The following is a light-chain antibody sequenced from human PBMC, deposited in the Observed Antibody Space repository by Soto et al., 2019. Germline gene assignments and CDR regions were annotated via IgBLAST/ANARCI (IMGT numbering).Light chain of an antibody. V-gene: IGLV2-18*02. Sequence: QSALTQPPSVSGSPGQSVAISCTGTSSDVGSYNRVSWYQQLPGAAPKLMIYEVSNRPSGVPDRFSGSKSGNTASLTISGLQAEDEADYYCNSYTGSSTYVFGTGTKVTVL. CDR2: EVS. J-gene: IGLJ1*01. CDR3: NSYTGSSTYV. CDR1: SSDVGSYNR.